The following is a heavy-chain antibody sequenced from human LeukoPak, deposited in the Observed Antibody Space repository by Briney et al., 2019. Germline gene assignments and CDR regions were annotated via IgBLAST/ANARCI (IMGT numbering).Heavy chain of an antibody. CDR3: ERAYYYESSGYYSFFDY. CDR2: IYYNGGNT. V-gene: IGHV1-46*01. J-gene: IGHJ4*02. D-gene: IGHD3-22*01. Sequence: GSVKLSCTASGYTFTSYYMHWVRQAPGQGLEWVGVIYYNGGNTNYAHSFKGRVTITRDTSTSTVYMELNSLRSEDTAVYYFERAYYYESSGYYSFFDYGGEGTLVSFS. CDR1: GYTFTSYY.